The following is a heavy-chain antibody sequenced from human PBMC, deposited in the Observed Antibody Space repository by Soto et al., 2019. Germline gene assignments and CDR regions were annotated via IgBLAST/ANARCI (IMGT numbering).Heavy chain of an antibody. CDR2: IKQDGSEQ. Sequence: EVQLVESGGGLVQPGGSLRLSCAASGFTFSGYGMSWVRQAPGKGLEWVANIKQDGSEQFYVDSVKGRFTISRDNAKNSLYLQINSLRAEDTAVSYCARGAVWAQGTTVTVSS. CDR3: ARGAV. J-gene: IGHJ6*02. CDR1: GFTFSGYG. V-gene: IGHV3-7*05.